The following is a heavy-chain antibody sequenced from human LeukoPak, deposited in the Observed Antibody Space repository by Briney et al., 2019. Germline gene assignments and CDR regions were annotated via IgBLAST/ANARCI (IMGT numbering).Heavy chain of an antibody. J-gene: IGHJ6*03. Sequence: SETLSLTCTVSSGSITSGDKSWSWIRQPPGKGLEWIGYIYYSGSTNYNPSLKSRVTISVDTSKNQFSLKLSSVTAADTAVYYCARGSRGYSGYDYRGYYYYMDVWGKGTTVTISS. D-gene: IGHD5-12*01. CDR3: ARGSRGYSGYDYRGYYYYMDV. CDR1: SGSITSGDKS. V-gene: IGHV4-61*08. CDR2: IYYSGST.